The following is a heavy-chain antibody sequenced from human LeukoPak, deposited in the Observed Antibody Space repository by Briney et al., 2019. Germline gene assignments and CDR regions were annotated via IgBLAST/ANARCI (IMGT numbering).Heavy chain of an antibody. CDR2: TYYRSKWYN. J-gene: IGHJ4*02. CDR1: GDSVSSDSAA. CDR3: ARKAGPFDF. D-gene: IGHD6-19*01. V-gene: IGHV6-1*01. Sequence: SQTLSLTCAISGDSVSSDSAAWNWIRQPPSRGLEWLGRTYYRSKWYNDYAVSVKSRITIIPDTSKNQFSLQLNSVTPEDTAVYYCARKAGPFDFWGQGALVTVSS.